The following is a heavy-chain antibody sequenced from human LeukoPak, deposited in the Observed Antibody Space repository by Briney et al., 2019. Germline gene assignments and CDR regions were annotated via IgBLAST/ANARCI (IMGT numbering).Heavy chain of an antibody. V-gene: IGHV3-33*01. D-gene: IGHD2-15*01. J-gene: IGHJ3*02. CDR3: ASYAPVMVVADPEVGAFDI. CDR2: IWYDGSNK. CDR1: GFTFSSYG. Sequence: HPGRSLRLSCAASGFTFSSYGMHWVRQAPGKGLEWVAVIWYDGSNKYYADSVKGRFTISRDNSKNTLYLQMNSLRAEDTAVYYCASYAPVMVVADPEVGAFDIWGQGTMVTVSS.